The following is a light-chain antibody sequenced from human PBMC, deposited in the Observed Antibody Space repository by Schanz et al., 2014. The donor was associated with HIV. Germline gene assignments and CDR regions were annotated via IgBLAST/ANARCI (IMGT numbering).Light chain of an antibody. Sequence: QSVLTQPPSVSAAPRQKVTISCSRSTSNIGNNYVSWYQQFPGTAPKLLIYDNYRRASGIPDRFSGSKSGTSASLDITGLQTGDEADYYCGTWDSSLRAVVFGGGTKLTVL. CDR1: TSNIGNNY. J-gene: IGLJ3*02. CDR2: DNY. V-gene: IGLV1-51*01. CDR3: GTWDSSLRAVV.